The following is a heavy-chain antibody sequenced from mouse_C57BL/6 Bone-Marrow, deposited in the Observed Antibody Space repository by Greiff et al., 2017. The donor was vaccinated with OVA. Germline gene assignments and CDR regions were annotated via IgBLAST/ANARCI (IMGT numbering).Heavy chain of an antibody. Sequence: VKLVESDAELVKPGASVKISCKVSGYTFTDHTIHWMKQRPEQGLDWIGYIYPRDGSTKYNEKFKDKATLTADKYSSTAYMQLNSLTSDDSAVYFCAAGYYGSRPYYYAMDYWGQGTSVTVSS. CDR1: GYTFTDHT. J-gene: IGHJ4*01. CDR2: IYPRDGST. V-gene: IGHV1-78*01. CDR3: AAGYYGSRPYYYAMDY. D-gene: IGHD1-1*01.